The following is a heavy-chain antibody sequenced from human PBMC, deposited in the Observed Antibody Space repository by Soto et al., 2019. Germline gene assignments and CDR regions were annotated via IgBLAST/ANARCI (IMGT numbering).Heavy chain of an antibody. CDR1: GFSLTTSGVG. Sequence: QITLNESGPTVVRPTETLTLTCRFSGFSLTTSGVGVGWIRQSPVKAPEWLALIYWEDDKRYSASLKSRLTITKDTSKNQVVLTVSDLDPTDTATYYCAHRVLRTVFGLVTTTAIYFDFWGQGTPVAVSS. V-gene: IGHV2-5*02. CDR3: AHRVLRTVFGLVTTTAIYFDF. CDR2: IYWEDDK. J-gene: IGHJ4*02. D-gene: IGHD3-3*01.